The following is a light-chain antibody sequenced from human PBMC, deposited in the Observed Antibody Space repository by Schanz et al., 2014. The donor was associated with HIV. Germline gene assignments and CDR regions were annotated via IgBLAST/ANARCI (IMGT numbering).Light chain of an antibody. Sequence: QSALTQPASVSGSPGQSISISCTGTSGDVGSYNYVSWYQQHPGKAPKLMIYDVSNRPSGVSSRFSGSRSGNTASLTIYGLQADDEADYYCGSYGGSDNMVFGGGTKLTVL. CDR3: GSYGGSDNMV. V-gene: IGLV2-14*03. CDR1: SGDVGSYNY. J-gene: IGLJ3*02. CDR2: DVS.